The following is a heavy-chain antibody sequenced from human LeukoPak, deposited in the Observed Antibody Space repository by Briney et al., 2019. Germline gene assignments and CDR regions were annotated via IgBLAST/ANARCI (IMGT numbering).Heavy chain of an antibody. J-gene: IGHJ6*04. V-gene: IGHV3-30*02. Sequence: AGGSLTLSCAASGFIFIRYGMHWVRQAPGKGPEWVAFIRPDGHNKYYADSVKGRFMISRDNSKNTVNLQMNSLRGDDTAMYYCAKEGAASWDVDVWGKGTTVTVSS. CDR1: GFIFIRYG. CDR2: IRPDGHNK. CDR3: AKEGAASWDVDV. D-gene: IGHD3-3*02.